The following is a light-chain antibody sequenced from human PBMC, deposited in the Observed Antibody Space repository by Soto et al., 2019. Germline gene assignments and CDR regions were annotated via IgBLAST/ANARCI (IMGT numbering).Light chain of an antibody. CDR1: HCISNY. V-gene: IGKV1-27*01. J-gene: IGKJ1*01. CDR2: AAS. CDR3: PKYTTDPRT. Sequence: MHMTRSPSALCASVGGIVTITCGAIHCISNYLAWYQQKPGKFPKLLIYAASTLQSGVPSRFSGRGSATDFTLPTRRPHTAALPTYYCPKYTTDPRTFGQGTQLDIK.